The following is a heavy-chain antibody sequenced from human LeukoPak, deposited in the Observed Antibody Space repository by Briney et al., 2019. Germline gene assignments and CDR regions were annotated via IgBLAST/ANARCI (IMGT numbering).Heavy chain of an antibody. CDR3: AKDSSAYGGPDAFDI. V-gene: IGHV1-46*01. CDR2: INPSGGST. J-gene: IGHJ3*02. CDR1: GYTFTSYY. D-gene: IGHD4-23*01. Sequence: ASVKVSCKASGYTFTSYYMHWVRQAPGQGLEWMGIINPSGGSTSYAQKFQGRVTMTRDTSTSTVYMELSSLRSEDTAVYYCAKDSSAYGGPDAFDIWGQGTMVTVSS.